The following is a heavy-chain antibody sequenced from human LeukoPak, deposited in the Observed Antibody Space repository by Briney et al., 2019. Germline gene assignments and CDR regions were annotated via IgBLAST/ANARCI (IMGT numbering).Heavy chain of an antibody. Sequence: SGTLSLTCTVSGGSISSYYWSWIRQPPGKGLEWIGYIYYSGSTNYNPSLKSRVTISVDTSKNQFSLKLSSVTAADTAVYYCASGPFGYCSSTSCQGGYYYMDVWGKGTTVTVSS. CDR1: GGSISSYY. CDR2: IYYSGST. J-gene: IGHJ6*03. V-gene: IGHV4-59*01. CDR3: ASGPFGYCSSTSCQGGYYYMDV. D-gene: IGHD2-2*03.